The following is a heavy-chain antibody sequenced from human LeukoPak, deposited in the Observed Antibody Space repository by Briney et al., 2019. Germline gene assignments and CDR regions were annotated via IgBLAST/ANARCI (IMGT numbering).Heavy chain of an antibody. J-gene: IGHJ3*02. Sequence: KHGESLKISCKGSGYSFTSYWIGWVRQMPGKGLEWMGIIYPGDSDTRYSPSFQGQVTISADKSISTAYLQWSSLKASDTAMYYCARQKPDTKYYDILTGYYNPLGAFDIWGQGTMVTVSS. CDR3: ARQKPDTKYYDILTGYYNPLGAFDI. CDR2: IYPGDSDT. D-gene: IGHD3-9*01. V-gene: IGHV5-51*01. CDR1: GYSFTSYW.